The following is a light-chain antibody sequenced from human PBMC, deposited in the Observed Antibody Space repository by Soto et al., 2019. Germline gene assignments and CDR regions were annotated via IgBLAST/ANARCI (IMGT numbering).Light chain of an antibody. CDR2: GAS. V-gene: IGKV3-20*01. J-gene: IGKJ4*01. Sequence: PGARATLSCRASQSVSSSYLAWYQQKPGQAPRLLIYGASNRATGIPDRFSGSGSGTDFTLTISRLEPEDFAVYYCQQYENSPLTFGGGTKVKIK. CDR3: QQYENSPLT. CDR1: QSVSSSY.